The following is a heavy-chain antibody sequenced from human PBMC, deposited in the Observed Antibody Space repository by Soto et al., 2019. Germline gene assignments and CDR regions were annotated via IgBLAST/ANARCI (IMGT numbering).Heavy chain of an antibody. CDR3: ARSHPHYYYYGMDV. CDR1: GGSISSGGYY. Sequence: PSETLSLTCTVSGGSISSGGYYWSWIRQHPGKGLEWIGYTYYSGSTYYNPSLKSRVTISVDTSKNQFSLKLSSVTAADTAVYYCARSHPHYYYYGMDVWGQGTTVTVSS. V-gene: IGHV4-31*03. CDR2: TYYSGST. J-gene: IGHJ6*02.